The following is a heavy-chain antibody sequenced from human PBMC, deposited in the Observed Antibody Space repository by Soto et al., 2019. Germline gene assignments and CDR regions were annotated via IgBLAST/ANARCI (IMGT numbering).Heavy chain of an antibody. CDR3: ARDLHDYGDWYFDL. V-gene: IGHV4-30-2*01. J-gene: IGHJ2*01. Sequence: QLRLQESGSGLVKPSQTLSLTCAVSGGSISSGNDSWSWIRQPPGKGLEWIGYIFHSGSPYYNPSLKRRVPISVDRSKSQFSLRLSSVTAADTAVYSCARDLHDYGDWYFDLWGRGTLVTVSS. D-gene: IGHD4-17*01. CDR1: GGSISSGNDS. CDR2: IFHSGSP.